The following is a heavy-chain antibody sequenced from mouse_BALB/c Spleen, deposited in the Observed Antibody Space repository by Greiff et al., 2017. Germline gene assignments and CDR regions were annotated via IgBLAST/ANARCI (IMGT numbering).Heavy chain of an antibody. D-gene: IGHD1-1*01. CDR3: ARDYYGSSYQAWFAY. CDR1: GFTFSSFG. CDR2: ISSGSSTI. J-gene: IGHJ3*01. V-gene: IGHV5-17*02. Sequence: EVKLMESGGGLVQPGGSRKLSCAASGFTFSSFGMHWVRQAPEKGLEWVAYISSGSSTIYYADTVKGRFTISRDNPKNTLFLQMTSLRSEDTAMYYCARDYYGSSYQAWFAYWGQGTLVTVSA.